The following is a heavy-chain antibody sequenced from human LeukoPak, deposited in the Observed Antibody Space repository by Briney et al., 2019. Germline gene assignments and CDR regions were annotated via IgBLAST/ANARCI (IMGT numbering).Heavy chain of an antibody. J-gene: IGHJ6*02. CDR1: GFTFDDYG. D-gene: IGHD1-20*01. CDR2: INWNGGST. V-gene: IGHV3-20*04. CDR3: ARDPYNWNDGEYYHYYGMDV. Sequence: PGGSLRLSCAASGFTFDDYGMSWVRQAPGKGLEWVSGINWNGGSTGYADSVKGRFTISRDNAKNSLYLQMNSLRAEDTAVYYCARDPYNWNDGEYYHYYGMDVWGQGTTVTVSS.